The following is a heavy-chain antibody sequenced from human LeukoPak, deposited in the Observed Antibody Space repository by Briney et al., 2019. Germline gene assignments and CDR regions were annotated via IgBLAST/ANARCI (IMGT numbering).Heavy chain of an antibody. Sequence: SETLSLTCTVSGGSIGGSYWSWIRQSPRKGLEWIGYITYTGSTHYNPSLESRVTISLGTSKNQFSLKLTSMTAADTAVYYCARDGTAWYNYFDSWGQGTLVTVSS. D-gene: IGHD1-1*01. CDR3: ARDGTAWYNYFDS. CDR2: ITYTGST. CDR1: GGSIGGSY. J-gene: IGHJ4*02. V-gene: IGHV4-59*01.